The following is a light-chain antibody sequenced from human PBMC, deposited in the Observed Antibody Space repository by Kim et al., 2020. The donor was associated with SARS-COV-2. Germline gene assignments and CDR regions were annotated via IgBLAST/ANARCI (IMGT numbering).Light chain of an antibody. CDR3: QAWDSSTASYV. J-gene: IGLJ1*01. CDR2: QDS. Sequence: SYELTQPPSVSVSPGQTASITCSGDKLGDKYACWYHQKPGQSPVLVIYQDSKRPSGIPERFSGSNSGNTATLTISGTQAMDEADYYCQAWDSSTASYVFGTGTKVTVL. V-gene: IGLV3-1*01. CDR1: KLGDKY.